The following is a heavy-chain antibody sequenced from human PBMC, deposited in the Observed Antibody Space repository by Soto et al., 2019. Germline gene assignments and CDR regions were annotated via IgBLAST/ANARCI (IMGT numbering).Heavy chain of an antibody. CDR1: GGSISSSSYY. J-gene: IGHJ4*02. D-gene: IGHD3-10*01. V-gene: IGHV4-39*01. CDR3: ARRSRVRRERYYFDY. Sequence: SETLSLTCTVSGGSISSSSYYWGCIRQPPGKGLEWIGSIYYSGSTYYNPSLKSRVTISVDTSKNQFSLKLSSVTAADTAVYYCARRSRVRRERYYFDYWGQGTLVTVSS. CDR2: IYYSGST.